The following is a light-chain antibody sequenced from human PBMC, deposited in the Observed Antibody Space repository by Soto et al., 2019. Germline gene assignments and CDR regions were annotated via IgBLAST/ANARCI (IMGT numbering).Light chain of an antibody. J-gene: IGKJ4*01. CDR2: AAS. Sequence: AIRMTQSPSSLSASTGDRVTITCRASQGISSYLAWYQQKPGKAPKLLIYAASTLQSGVPSRFSGSGSGTDVTLTISCLQSEDFATYCCDQYYSYPPLPFGGGTKVEIK. V-gene: IGKV1-8*01. CDR1: QGISSY. CDR3: DQYYSYPPLP.